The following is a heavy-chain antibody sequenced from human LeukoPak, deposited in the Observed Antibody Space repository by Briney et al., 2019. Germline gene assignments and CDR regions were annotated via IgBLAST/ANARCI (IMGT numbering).Heavy chain of an antibody. Sequence: GGSLRLSCAASGFTFSSYGMHWVRQAPGKGLEWVAVIWYDGSNKYYADSVKGRFTISRDNSKNTLYLQMNSLRAEDTGVYYYARDGRGGIVAKMEYFDYWGQGTLVTVSS. CDR1: GFTFSSYG. V-gene: IGHV3-33*01. CDR3: ARDGRGGIVAKMEYFDY. CDR2: IWYDGSNK. J-gene: IGHJ4*02. D-gene: IGHD5-12*01.